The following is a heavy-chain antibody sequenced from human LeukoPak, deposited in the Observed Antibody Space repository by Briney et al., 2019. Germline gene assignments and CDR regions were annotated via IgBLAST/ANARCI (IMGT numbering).Heavy chain of an antibody. CDR2: IYYSGST. D-gene: IGHD5-12*01. CDR3: ARDSRRGYSGYDDVGYDY. V-gene: IGHV4-59*01. J-gene: IGHJ4*02. Sequence: SETLSLTCTVSGGSISSYYWSCIRQPPGKGLEWIGYIYYSGSTNYNPSLKSRVTISVDTSKNQFSLKLSSVTAADTAVYYCARDSRRGYSGYDDVGYDYWGQGTLVTVSS. CDR1: GGSISSYY.